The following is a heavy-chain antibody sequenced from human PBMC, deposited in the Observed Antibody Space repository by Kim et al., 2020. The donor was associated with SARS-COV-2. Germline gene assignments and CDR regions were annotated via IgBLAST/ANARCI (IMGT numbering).Heavy chain of an antibody. Sequence: SETLSLTCTVSGGSISSSSYYWGWIRQPPGKGLEWIGSIYYSGSTYYNPSLKSRVTISVDTSKNQFSLKLSSVTAADTAVYYCARRSRSVYYGSGSYSDYWGQGTLVTVSS. CDR3: ARRSRSVYYGSGSYSDY. CDR2: IYYSGST. CDR1: GGSISSSSYY. J-gene: IGHJ4*02. D-gene: IGHD3-10*01. V-gene: IGHV4-39*01.